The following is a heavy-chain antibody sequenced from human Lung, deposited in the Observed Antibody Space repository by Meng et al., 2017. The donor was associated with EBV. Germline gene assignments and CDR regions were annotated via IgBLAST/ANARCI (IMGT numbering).Heavy chain of an antibody. V-gene: IGHV4-4*02. CDR2: IFQSRPT. CDR3: ARERPKPVAGIDHDVFDS. D-gene: IGHD6-19*01. CDR1: GKATGSRFW. Sequence: VQAQGAVTALGERLVTPALTWAGSGKATGSRFWWSWVRQPPGKRLEWVGEIFQSRPTIDPPTPKSRVTISVDKSKNQFSLKLTTVAATVRAIYSGARERPKPVAGIDHDVFDSWGQGTMVTVSS. J-gene: IGHJ4*01.